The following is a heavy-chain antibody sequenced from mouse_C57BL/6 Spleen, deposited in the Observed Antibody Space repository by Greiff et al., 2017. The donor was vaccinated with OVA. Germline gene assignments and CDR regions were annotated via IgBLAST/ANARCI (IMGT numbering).Heavy chain of an antibody. Sequence: EVKLMESGGGLVQPGGSLSLSCAASGFTFTDYYMSWVRQPPGKALEWLGFIRNKANGYTTEYSASVKGRFTISRDNSQSILYLQMNALRAEDSATYYCARSPSTGDSYYYAMDYWGQGTSVTVSS. D-gene: IGHD1-1*01. CDR2: IRNKANGYTT. CDR3: ARSPSTGDSYYYAMDY. J-gene: IGHJ4*01. V-gene: IGHV7-3*01. CDR1: GFTFTDYY.